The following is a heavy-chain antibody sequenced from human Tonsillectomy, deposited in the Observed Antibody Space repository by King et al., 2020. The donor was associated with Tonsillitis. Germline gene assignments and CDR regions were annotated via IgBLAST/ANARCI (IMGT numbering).Heavy chain of an antibody. CDR1: GGSISTYF. V-gene: IGHV4-59*01. Sequence: QLQESGPGLVKPSETLSLTCTVSGGSISTYFWSWIRQPPGKGLEWIGCIYYSGSTDYNPSLKSRVTISVDTSKNQFSLKLSSMTAADTAVYYCARGGPWSSYYSYNYGMDVWGQGTTVTVSS. D-gene: IGHD6-13*01. CDR3: ARGGPWSSYYSYNYGMDV. CDR2: IYYSGST. J-gene: IGHJ6*02.